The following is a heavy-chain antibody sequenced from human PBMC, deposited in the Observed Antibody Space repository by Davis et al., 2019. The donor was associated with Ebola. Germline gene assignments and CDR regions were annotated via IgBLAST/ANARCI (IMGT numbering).Heavy chain of an antibody. CDR3: TRHYSYYYYGMDV. V-gene: IGHV3-73*01. CDR2: IRSKANSYAT. Sequence: PGGSLRLSCAASGFTFSGSAMHWVRQASGKGLEWVGRIRSKANSYATAYAASVKGRFTISRDDSKNTAYLQMNSLKTEDTAVYSCTRHYSYYYYGMDVWGQGTTVTVSS. CDR1: GFTFSGSA. J-gene: IGHJ6*02. D-gene: IGHD2-15*01.